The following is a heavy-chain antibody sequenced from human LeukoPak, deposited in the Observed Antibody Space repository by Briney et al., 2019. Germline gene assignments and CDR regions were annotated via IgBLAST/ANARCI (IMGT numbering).Heavy chain of an antibody. CDR1: GFTFDDYA. CDR2: ISGDGGST. CDR3: AKDMEGGSYYFDY. Sequence: GGSLRLSCTASGFTFDDYAKHWVRHAPGKGLEWVSLISGDGGSTYYADSVKGRFTISRDNSKNSLYLQMNSLRTEDTALYYCAKDMEGGSYYFDYWGQGTLVTVSS. J-gene: IGHJ4*02. D-gene: IGHD1-26*01. V-gene: IGHV3-43*02.